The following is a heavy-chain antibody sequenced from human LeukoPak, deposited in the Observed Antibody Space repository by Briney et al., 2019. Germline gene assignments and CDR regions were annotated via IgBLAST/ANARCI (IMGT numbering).Heavy chain of an antibody. CDR2: ISYDGSNK. J-gene: IGHJ5*02. D-gene: IGHD2-15*01. CDR1: GFTFSSYG. V-gene: IGHV3-30*18. CDR3: AKDNSIYGSGGSCYSGNWFDP. Sequence: GGSLRLSCAASGFTFSSYGMHWVRQAPGKGLEWVAVISYDGSNKYYADSVKGRFTISRDNSKNTLYLQMNSLRAEDTAVYYCAKDNSIYGSGGSCYSGNWFDPWGQGTLVTVSS.